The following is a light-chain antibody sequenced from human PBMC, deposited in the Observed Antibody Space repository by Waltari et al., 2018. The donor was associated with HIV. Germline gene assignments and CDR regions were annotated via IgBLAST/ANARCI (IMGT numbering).Light chain of an antibody. CDR2: DDR. V-gene: IGLV3-21*02. CDR3: QVWDGRGDPVI. J-gene: IGLJ2*01. CDR1: TIAATKR. Sequence: SYVLTQPPSVSVAPGQTARITCGGNTIAATKRVHWYRLNPGQAPVVVIYDDRDRPSGIPDRFSGSSSGDTATLTISRAEAGDEADYYCQVWDGRGDPVIFGGGTKLAVV.